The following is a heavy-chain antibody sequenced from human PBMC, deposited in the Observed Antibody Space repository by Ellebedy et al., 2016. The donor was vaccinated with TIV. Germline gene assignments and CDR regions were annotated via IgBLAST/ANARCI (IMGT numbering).Heavy chain of an antibody. CDR2: IYPGDSHT. J-gene: IGHJ4*02. V-gene: IGHV5-51*01. CDR1: GYSFTSYW. CDR3: ARQGSAYYHDY. Sequence: GGSLRLSCKGSGYSFTSYWIGWVRQMPGKGLEWMGFIYPGDSHTRYSPSFQGQVTISADKSISTAYLQWTSLKASDTAMYYCARQGSAYYHDYWGQGTLVTVSS. D-gene: IGHD3-22*01.